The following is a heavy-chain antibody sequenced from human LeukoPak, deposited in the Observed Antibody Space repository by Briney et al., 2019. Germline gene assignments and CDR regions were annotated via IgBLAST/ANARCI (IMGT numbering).Heavy chain of an antibody. J-gene: IGHJ4*02. CDR1: GFTFSSYW. Sequence: PGGSLRLSCAASGFTFSSYWMSWVRQAPGKGLEWISYISSSGSTIYYADSVKGRFTISRDNAKNSLYLQMNSLRAEDTAVYYCARETDSTLFDYWGQGTPVTVSS. CDR2: ISSSGSTI. V-gene: IGHV3-48*04. CDR3: ARETDSTLFDY. D-gene: IGHD2-2*01.